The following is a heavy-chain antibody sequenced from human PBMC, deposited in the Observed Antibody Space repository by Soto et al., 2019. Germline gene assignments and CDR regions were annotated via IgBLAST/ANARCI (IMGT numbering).Heavy chain of an antibody. CDR1: GYTSTSNG. V-gene: IGHV1-18*01. CDR3: ARDERGSGSYFGRLNWFDP. CDR2: ISGYTGNT. Sequence: ASVLVSSNASGYTSTSNGVSWVRQAPGQGIGWMGWISGYTGNTTYAQKVQGRVTLTTDTSTSTAYMELTSLTPDDTAVYYCARDERGSGSYFGRLNWFDPWGRG. D-gene: IGHD3-10*01. J-gene: IGHJ5*02.